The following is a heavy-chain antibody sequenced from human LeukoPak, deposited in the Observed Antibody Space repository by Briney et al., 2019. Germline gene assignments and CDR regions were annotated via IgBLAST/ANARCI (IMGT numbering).Heavy chain of an antibody. D-gene: IGHD4-17*01. CDR1: GGSFSGYY. CDR2: INHSGST. CDR3: ARARGGANGDSYFDY. J-gene: IGHJ4*02. V-gene: IGHV4-34*01. Sequence: PSETLSLTCAVYGGSFSGYYWSWIRQPPGKGLEGIGEINHSGSTNYNPSLKSRVTISVDTSKNQFSLKLSSVTAADTAVYYCARARGGANGDSYFDYWGQGTLVTVSS.